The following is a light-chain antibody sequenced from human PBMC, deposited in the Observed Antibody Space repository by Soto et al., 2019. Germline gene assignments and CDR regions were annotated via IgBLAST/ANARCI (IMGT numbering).Light chain of an antibody. J-gene: IGKJ3*01. CDR2: GAS. CDR3: QPYGSSLFT. V-gene: IGKV3-20*01. CDR1: QSVSSSY. Sequence: EIVLTQSPGTLSLSPGERATLSCRASQSVSSSYLAWYQQKPGQAPRLLIYGASSRATGIPDRFSGSGSGTYFTLNISSLEPEDFAVYYCQPYGSSLFTFGTGTKVDIK.